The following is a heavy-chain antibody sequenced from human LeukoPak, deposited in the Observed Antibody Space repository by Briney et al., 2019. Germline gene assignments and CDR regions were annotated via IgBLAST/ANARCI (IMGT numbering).Heavy chain of an antibody. D-gene: IGHD3-22*01. V-gene: IGHV3-7*01. CDR3: ARDLSGIGYFDK. J-gene: IGHJ4*02. Sequence: GGSLRLSCAASGFTFSSNWMAWVRQAPGKGLEWVANVRQDGSDKYYVDSVEGRLTISRDNGKNSLFLQMNSLRAEDTAVYYCARDLSGIGYFDKWGQGTLVTVSS. CDR2: VRQDGSDK. CDR1: GFTFSSNW.